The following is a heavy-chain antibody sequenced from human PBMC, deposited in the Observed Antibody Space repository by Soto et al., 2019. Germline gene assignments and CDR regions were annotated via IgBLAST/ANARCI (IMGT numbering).Heavy chain of an antibody. J-gene: IGHJ5*01. CDR1: GGSISSSSYY. CDR2: IYYSGST. V-gene: IGHV4-39*01. CDR3: ARRDRYSSGWFDY. D-gene: IGHD6-19*01. Sequence: QLQLQESGPGLVKPSETLSLTCTVSGGSISSSSYYWGWIRQPPGKGLEWIGSIYYSGSTYYNPSLKSRVTISVDTSKNQFSLKLSSVTAADPAVYYCARRDRYSSGWFDYWGQGTLVTVSS.